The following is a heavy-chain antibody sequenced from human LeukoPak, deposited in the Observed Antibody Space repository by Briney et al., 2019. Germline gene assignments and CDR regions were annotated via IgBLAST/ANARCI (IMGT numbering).Heavy chain of an antibody. Sequence: SETLSLTCAVSGGSISSGGYSWSWIRQPPGKGLEWIGYIYHSGSTYYNPSLKSRVTISVDRSKNQFSLKLSSVTAADTAVYYCARAQGLVDAFDIWRQGTMVTVSS. CDR3: ARAQGLVDAFDI. CDR1: GGSISSGGYS. CDR2: IYHSGST. J-gene: IGHJ3*02. V-gene: IGHV4-30-2*01.